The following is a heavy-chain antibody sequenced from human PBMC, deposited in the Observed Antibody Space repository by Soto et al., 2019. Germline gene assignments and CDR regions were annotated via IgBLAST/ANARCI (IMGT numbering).Heavy chain of an antibody. CDR1: GFTVSSNY. V-gene: IGHV3-72*01. D-gene: IGHD3-22*01. CDR2: SRDKPQGYST. Sequence: GGSLRLSCAASGFTVSSNYIDWVRQAPGKGLEWVGRSRDKPQGYSTAYAASVKGRFTTSRDESKNSAYLQMNSLKTEDTAVYYCVRATYFSDSSGYTRCLDYWGQGTLVTVSS. CDR3: VRATYFSDSSGYTRCLDY. J-gene: IGHJ4*02.